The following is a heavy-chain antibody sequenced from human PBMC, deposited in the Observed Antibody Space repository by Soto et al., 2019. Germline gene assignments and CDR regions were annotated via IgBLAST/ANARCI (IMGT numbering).Heavy chain of an antibody. Sequence: SQTLSLTCALSGDSVSSNSAAWNWIRQSPSRGLEWLGRTYYRSKWYNDYAVSVKSRITINPDTSKNQFSLQLNSVTPEDTAVYYCARGPLSPTGYDFWSGYYSTNYFDYWGQGTLVTSPQ. CDR3: ARGPLSPTGYDFWSGYYSTNYFDY. V-gene: IGHV6-1*01. D-gene: IGHD3-3*01. J-gene: IGHJ4*02. CDR1: GDSVSSNSAA. CDR2: TYYRSKWYN.